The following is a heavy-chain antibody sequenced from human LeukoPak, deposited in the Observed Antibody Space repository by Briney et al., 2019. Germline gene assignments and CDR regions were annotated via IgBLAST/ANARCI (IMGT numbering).Heavy chain of an antibody. CDR1: GFTFSNSW. V-gene: IGHV3-7*04. Sequence: PGGSLRLSCVASGFTFSNSWMTWVRQAPGKGPEWVASIKQDGGEKNYADSVKGRFTISRDNAKNSLFLQMSSLRVEDTAVYYSVGGSHADYWGQGTLVTVSS. J-gene: IGHJ4*02. CDR3: VGGSHADY. CDR2: IKQDGGEK.